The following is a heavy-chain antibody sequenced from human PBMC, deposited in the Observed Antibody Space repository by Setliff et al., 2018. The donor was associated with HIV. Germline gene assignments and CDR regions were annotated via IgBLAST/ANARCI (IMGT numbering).Heavy chain of an antibody. J-gene: IGHJ6*02. D-gene: IGHD3-9*01. Sequence: PSETLSLTCAVYGGSFSGYHWNWIRQHPGKGLEWIGSIYHSATTYYNPSLWVRVTISIDTSKNQFSLHRSSVTAADMAVYYCARGLRYGQGYFYYIMDVWGQGTTVTVSS. CDR3: ARGLRYGQGYFYYIMDV. CDR2: IYHSATT. CDR1: GGSFSGYH. V-gene: IGHV4-34*01.